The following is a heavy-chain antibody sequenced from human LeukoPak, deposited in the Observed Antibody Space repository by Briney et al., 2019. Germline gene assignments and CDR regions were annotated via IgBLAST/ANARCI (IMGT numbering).Heavy chain of an antibody. D-gene: IGHD5-18*01. CDR3: ASHGYSYGPDY. J-gene: IGHJ4*02. V-gene: IGHV4-39*01. CDR1: GGSISSAVYY. Sequence: SETLSLTCSDSGGSISSAVYYWGRIRQHPGKGLEWIGSIYYSGSTYYNPSLKSRVAISVDTSKNQFSLRLTSVTAADTAVYYCASHGYSYGPDYWGQGTLVTVSS. CDR2: IYYSGST.